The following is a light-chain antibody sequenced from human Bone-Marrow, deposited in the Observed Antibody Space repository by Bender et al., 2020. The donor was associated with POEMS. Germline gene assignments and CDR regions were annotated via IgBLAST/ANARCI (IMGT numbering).Light chain of an antibody. J-gene: IGLJ3*02. CDR2: DVT. Sequence: QSALTQPRSLSGSPGQSVTISCTGTTSDVGGYDFVSWYRQHPGEAPKLMIWDVTKRPSGVPDRFSGSKSGNTASLTISGLQAEDEANYLCCSYTSSDTWVFGGGTKVTVL. CDR1: TSDVGGYDF. CDR3: CSYTSSDTWV. V-gene: IGLV2-11*01.